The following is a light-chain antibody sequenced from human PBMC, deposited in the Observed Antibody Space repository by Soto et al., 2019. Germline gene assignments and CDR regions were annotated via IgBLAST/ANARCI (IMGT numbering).Light chain of an antibody. J-gene: IGKJ1*01. CDR1: QSVSSN. V-gene: IGKV3-15*01. CDR2: GAS. Sequence: VLTQSPATLSVSPGERATLSCRASQSVSSNLAWYQQKPGQAPRLLIYGASTRATGIPARFSGSGSGTEFTLTISSLQSEDFAVYYCQQYNNWPRTFGQGTKVDI. CDR3: QQYNNWPRT.